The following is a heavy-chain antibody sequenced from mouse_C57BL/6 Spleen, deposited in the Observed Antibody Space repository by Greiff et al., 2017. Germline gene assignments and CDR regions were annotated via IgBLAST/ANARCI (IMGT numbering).Heavy chain of an antibody. J-gene: IGHJ3*01. V-gene: IGHV1-78*01. Sequence: VQLQQSDAELVKPGASVKISCKVSGYTFTDHTSHWMQQRPEQGLEWIGYIYPRDGSTKYNEKFKGKATLTADKSSSTAYMQLNSLTSEDSADYFCARSEPPYGNSWFAYWGQGTLVTVSA. CDR3: ARSEPPYGNSWFAY. CDR1: GYTFTDHT. D-gene: IGHD2-1*01. CDR2: IYPRDGST.